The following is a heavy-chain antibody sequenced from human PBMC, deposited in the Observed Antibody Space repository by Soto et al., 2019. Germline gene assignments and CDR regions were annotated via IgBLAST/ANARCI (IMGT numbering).Heavy chain of an antibody. V-gene: IGHV4-34*01. J-gene: IGHJ5*02. CDR3: ARGGRNYDFWKP. CDR1: GGSFSGYY. Sequence: SLTCAVYGGSFSGYYWSWVRQPPGKGLEWIGEINHSGSTNYNPSLKSRVTISVDTSKNQFSLRLSSVTAADTAVYYCARGGRNYDFWKPWGQGTLVTVSS. CDR2: INHSGST. D-gene: IGHD3-3*01.